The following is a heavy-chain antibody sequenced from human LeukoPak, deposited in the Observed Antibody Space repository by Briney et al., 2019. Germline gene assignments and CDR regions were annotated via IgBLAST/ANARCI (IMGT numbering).Heavy chain of an antibody. CDR1: GYIFTNYG. V-gene: IGHV1-3*04. J-gene: IGHJ1*01. CDR3: ARVPLDDASGHYYPH. D-gene: IGHD3-22*01. CDR2: INTGKGNS. Sequence: ASVKVSCKTSGYIFTNYGMHWVRQAPRQSPEWMGWINTGKGNSKSSQKFQDRVTLTRDTSASTAYMELNSLSSEDTAVYYCARVPLDDASGHYYPHWGQGTLVTVSS.